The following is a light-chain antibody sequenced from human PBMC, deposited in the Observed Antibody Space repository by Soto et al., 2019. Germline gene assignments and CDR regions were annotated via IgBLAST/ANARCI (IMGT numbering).Light chain of an antibody. CDR2: RND. J-gene: IGLJ1*01. CDR1: SSNIGNYY. CDR3: AAWDDSLSAYV. Sequence: QSALTQPASVSGSPGQSIAISCSGSSSNIGNYYVYWYQQLPGTAPKPLIYRNDQRPSGVPDRFSGSTSGTAASLAISGLRSEDEADYFCAAWDDSLSAYVFGTGTKLTVL. V-gene: IGLV1-47*01.